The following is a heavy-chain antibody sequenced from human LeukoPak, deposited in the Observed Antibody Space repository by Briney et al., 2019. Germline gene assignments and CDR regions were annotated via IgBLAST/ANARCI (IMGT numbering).Heavy chain of an antibody. CDR2: ISSSGSTI. Sequence: GGSLRLSCAASGFTVSSNDMSWVRQAPGKGLEWVSYISSSGSTIYYADSVKGRFTISRDNAKNSLYLQMNSLRAEDTAVYYCARAGEGGYYESSGMTVDYWGQGTLVTVSS. D-gene: IGHD3-22*01. V-gene: IGHV3-48*03. CDR1: GFTVSSND. CDR3: ARAGEGGYYESSGMTVDY. J-gene: IGHJ4*02.